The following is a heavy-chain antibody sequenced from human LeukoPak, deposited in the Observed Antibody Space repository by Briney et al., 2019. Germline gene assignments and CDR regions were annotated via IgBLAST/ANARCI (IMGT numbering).Heavy chain of an antibody. V-gene: IGHV1-24*01. CDR2: FDPEDGET. J-gene: IGHJ4*02. CDR3: ATGAAYYYDSSGLGSFDY. Sequence: ASVKVSCKVSGYTLTELSMHWVRQAPGKGLEWMGGFDPEDGETIYARKFQGRVTMTEDTSTDTAYMELSSLRSEDTAVYYCATGAAYYYDSSGLGSFDYWGQGTLVTVSS. CDR1: GYTLTELS. D-gene: IGHD3-22*01.